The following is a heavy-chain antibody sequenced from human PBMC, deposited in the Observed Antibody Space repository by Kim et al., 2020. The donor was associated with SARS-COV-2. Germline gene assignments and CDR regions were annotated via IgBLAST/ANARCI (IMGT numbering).Heavy chain of an antibody. V-gene: IGHV1-69*13. Sequence: SVKVSCKASGGTFSSYAISWVRQAPGQGLEWMGGIIPIFGTANYAQKFQGRVTITADESTSTAYMELSSLRSEDTAVYYCARAPEWEPQWNNWFDPWGQGTLVTVSS. CDR2: IIPIFGTA. D-gene: IGHD1-26*01. J-gene: IGHJ5*02. CDR3: ARAPEWEPQWNNWFDP. CDR1: GGTFSSYA.